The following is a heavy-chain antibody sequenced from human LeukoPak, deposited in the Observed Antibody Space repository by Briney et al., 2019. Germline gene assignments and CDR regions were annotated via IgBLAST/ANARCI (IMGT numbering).Heavy chain of an antibody. CDR1: GESFSGYY. V-gene: IGHV4-34*01. CDR3: ARVGSKTQRHTPVDY. Sequence: SETLSLTFAVYGESFSGYYGSWIRQPTGKGLGWIGEINHCESPNYNPSLKSRITISVETSKNQFSLKLSSVTAADTAVYYCARVGSKTQRHTPVDYWGQGTLVTVSS. D-gene: IGHD4-23*01. J-gene: IGHJ4*02. CDR2: INHCESP.